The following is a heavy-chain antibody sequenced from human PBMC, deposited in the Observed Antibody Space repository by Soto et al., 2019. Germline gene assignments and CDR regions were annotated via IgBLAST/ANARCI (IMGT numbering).Heavy chain of an antibody. CDR1: GFTFSSYA. Sequence: GGSLRLSCAASGFTFSSYAMHWVRQAPGKGLEWVAVISYDGSNKYYADSVKGRLTISRDNSKNTLYLQMNSLRAEDTAVYYCAREHYANLYYYYYGMDVWGQGTTVTVS. CDR3: AREHYANLYYYYYGMDV. J-gene: IGHJ6*02. D-gene: IGHD4-4*01. CDR2: ISYDGSNK. V-gene: IGHV3-30-3*01.